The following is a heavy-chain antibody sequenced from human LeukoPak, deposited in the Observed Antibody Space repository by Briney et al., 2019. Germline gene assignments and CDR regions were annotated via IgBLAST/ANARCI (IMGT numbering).Heavy chain of an antibody. D-gene: IGHD4-11*01. CDR2: IWYDGNNK. CDR1: GFTFTSYG. J-gene: IGHJ3*02. V-gene: IGHV3-33*01. CDR3: ARSLAVTIDAFDI. Sequence: GRSLRLSCPASGFTFTSYGMHSVRQAPGKGLEWVALIWYDGNNKYYADSVKGRFTISRDNSKNTLYLQMNSLRAEDTAVYYCARSLAVTIDAFDIWGQGTIVTVSS.